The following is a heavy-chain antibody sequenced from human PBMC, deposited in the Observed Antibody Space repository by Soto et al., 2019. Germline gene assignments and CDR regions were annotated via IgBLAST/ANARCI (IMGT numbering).Heavy chain of an antibody. CDR3: AKVEQVYCSGGSCPIY. CDR2: ISGSGGST. V-gene: IGHV3-23*01. Sequence: VQLLESGGGLVQPGGSLRLSCAASGFTFSSYAMSWVRQAPGKGLEWVSAISGSGGSTYYADSVKGRFTISRDNSKNTLYLQMNSLRAEDTAVYYCAKVEQVYCSGGSCPIYWGQGTLVTVSS. J-gene: IGHJ4*02. CDR1: GFTFSSYA. D-gene: IGHD2-15*01.